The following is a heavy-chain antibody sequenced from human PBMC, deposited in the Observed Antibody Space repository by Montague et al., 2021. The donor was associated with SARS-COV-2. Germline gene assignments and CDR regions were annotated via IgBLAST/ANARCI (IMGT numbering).Heavy chain of an antibody. Sequence: SETLSPTCTVSGFSISTGYYWGWIRQPPGKGLEWIGSIHHSGSNYYNPSLKSRVTISVDTSKNQFSLKLSSVTAADTAVYYCARGRRITFGWVIGWFSTFDYWGQGTLVTVSS. J-gene: IGHJ4*02. CDR2: IHHSGSN. CDR3: ARGRRITFGWVIGWFSTFDY. D-gene: IGHD3-16*02. V-gene: IGHV4-38-2*02. CDR1: GFSISTGYY.